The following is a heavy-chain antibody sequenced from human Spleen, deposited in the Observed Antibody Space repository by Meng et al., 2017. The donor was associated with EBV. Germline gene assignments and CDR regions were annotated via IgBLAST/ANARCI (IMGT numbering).Heavy chain of an antibody. CDR2: INTATGDA. D-gene: IGHD3-10*01. CDR1: GYTFSAYA. V-gene: IGHV7-4-1*02. J-gene: IGHJ5*02. Sequence: QVQPLQYGSELKNPGASVKVSCKASGYTFSAYAMNWVRQAPGQGLEWLGWINTATGDATYAQDFTGRFLFSLDTSVTTAYLQISSLKAEDTAVYYCARDRVWFGDKGWFDPWGQGTLVTVSS. CDR3: ARDRVWFGDKGWFDP.